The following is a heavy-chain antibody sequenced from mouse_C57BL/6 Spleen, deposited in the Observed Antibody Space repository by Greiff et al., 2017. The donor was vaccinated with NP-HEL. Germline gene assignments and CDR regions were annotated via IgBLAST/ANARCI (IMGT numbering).Heavy chain of an antibody. CDR3: TTRDYGSSYTDFDV. Sequence: VQLQQSGAELVRPGASVKLSCTASGFNIKDYNMHWVKQRPEQGLEWIGRIDPEDGDTEYAPKFQGKATMTADTSSNTAYLQLSSLTSEDTAVYYCTTRDYGSSYTDFDVWGTGTTVTVSS. CDR2: IDPEDGDT. V-gene: IGHV14-1*01. D-gene: IGHD1-1*01. J-gene: IGHJ1*03. CDR1: GFNIKDYN.